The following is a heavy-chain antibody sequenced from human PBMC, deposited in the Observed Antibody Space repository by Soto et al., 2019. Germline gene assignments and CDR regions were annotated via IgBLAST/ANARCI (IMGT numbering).Heavy chain of an antibody. CDR1: GYTFTSYD. J-gene: IGHJ3*02. D-gene: IGHD2-21*02. Sequence: ASVKVSCKASGYTFTSYDINWVRQATGQGLEWMGWMNPNSGNTGYAQKFQGRVTMTRNTSISTAYMELSSLRSEDTAVYYCARRHEPTAGVFDIGGKGKRVPVS. CDR3: ARRHEPTAGVFDI. V-gene: IGHV1-8*01. CDR2: MNPNSGNT.